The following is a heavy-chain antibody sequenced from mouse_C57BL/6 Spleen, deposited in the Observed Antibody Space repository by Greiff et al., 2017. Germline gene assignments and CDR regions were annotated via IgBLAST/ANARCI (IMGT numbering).Heavy chain of an antibody. V-gene: IGHV1-4*01. J-gene: IGHJ3*01. CDR2: INPSSGYT. D-gene: IGHD1-1*01. CDR1: GYTFTSYT. CDR3: ARDDITTVVAKDSFAY. Sequence: VQLQQSGAELARPGASVKMSCKASGYTFTSYTMHWVKQRPGQGLEWIGYINPSSGYTKYNQKFKDKATLTADKSSITAYMQLSSLTSEDAAVYYCARDDITTVVAKDSFAYWGQGTLVTVSA.